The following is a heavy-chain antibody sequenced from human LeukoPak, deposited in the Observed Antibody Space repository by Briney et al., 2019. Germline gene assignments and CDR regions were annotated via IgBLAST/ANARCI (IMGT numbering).Heavy chain of an antibody. J-gene: IGHJ4*02. D-gene: IGHD3-10*01. CDR3: ARDGRFGELLDY. CDR1: GYTFTTYG. V-gene: IGHV1-18*01. CDR2: ISAYNGDT. Sequence: ASVKVSCKASGYTFTTYGISWVRQAPGQGLEWMGWISAYNGDTNYAQELQGRVTMTTVTSTNTVYMELRSLRSDDTAVCYCARDGRFGELLDYWGQGTPVTVSS.